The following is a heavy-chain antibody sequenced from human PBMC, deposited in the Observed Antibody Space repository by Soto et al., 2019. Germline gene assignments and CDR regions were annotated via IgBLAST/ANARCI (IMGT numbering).Heavy chain of an antibody. V-gene: IGHV3-66*01. CDR3: ARDLLVRGLDY. D-gene: IGHD3-10*01. CDR2: IYSGGST. Sequence: EVQLVESGGGLVQPGGSLRLSCAASGFTVSSNYMSWVRQAPGKGLEWVSVIYSGGSTYYADSVKGRFTISRDNSKNTLYLLMNSLRAEDTAVYYCARDLLVRGLDYWGQGTLVTVSS. J-gene: IGHJ4*02. CDR1: GFTVSSNY.